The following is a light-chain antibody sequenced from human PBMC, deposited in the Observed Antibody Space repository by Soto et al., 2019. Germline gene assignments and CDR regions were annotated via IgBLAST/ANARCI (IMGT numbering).Light chain of an antibody. V-gene: IGLV2-14*01. J-gene: IGLJ2*01. CDR3: SSCPGSSVI. Sequence: QSALTQPASVSGSPGQSITISCTGTSSEIGGYDCVSWYQQHPGKAPKLMIFEASNRPSGVSNRFSGSKSGNTASLTISGLQAEDEADYYCSSCPGSSVIFGGGTQLTVL. CDR2: EAS. CDR1: SSEIGGYDC.